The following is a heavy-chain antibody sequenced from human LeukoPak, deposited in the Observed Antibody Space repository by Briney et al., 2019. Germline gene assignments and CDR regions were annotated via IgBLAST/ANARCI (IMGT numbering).Heavy chain of an antibody. V-gene: IGHV3-21*01. CDR1: GFTFSSYS. CDR2: ISSSSSYI. CDR3: ARGGPGAVAGSDAFDI. D-gene: IGHD6-19*01. J-gene: IGHJ3*02. Sequence: GGSLRLSCAASGFTFSSYSMNWVRQAPGKGLEWVSSISSSSSYIYYADSVKGRFTISRDNAKNSLYLQMNSLRAEDTAVYYCARGGPGAVAGSDAFDIWGQGTMVTVSS.